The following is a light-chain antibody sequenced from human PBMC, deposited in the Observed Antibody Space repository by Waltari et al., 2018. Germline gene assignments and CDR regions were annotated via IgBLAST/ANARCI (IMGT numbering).Light chain of an antibody. J-gene: IGKJ2*03. V-gene: IGKV2-30*02. CDR3: GQGTHLYS. CDR2: QVS. CDR1: QSLLHSNGNTY. Sequence: VMTQSPLSLSIPPGQPASIPCRSSQSLLHSNGNTYLSWYQQKAGQPPRLLIYQVSNRYSGVPDRFSGSGAGTDFTLKISRVEAEDVGVYYCGQGTHLYSFGQGTKVEIK.